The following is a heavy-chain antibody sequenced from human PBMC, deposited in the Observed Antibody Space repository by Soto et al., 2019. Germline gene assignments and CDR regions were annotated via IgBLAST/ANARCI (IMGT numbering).Heavy chain of an antibody. CDR1: GFTFDDCA. CDR2: ISWNSGSI. CDR3: ANTRDSSSWIDAFDI. Sequence: GGSLRLSCAASGFTFDDCAMHWVRQAPGKGLEWVSGISWNSGSIGYADSVKGRFTISRDNAKNSLYLQMNSLRAEDTALYYCANTRDSSSWIDAFDIWGQGTMVTV. D-gene: IGHD6-13*01. J-gene: IGHJ3*02. V-gene: IGHV3-9*01.